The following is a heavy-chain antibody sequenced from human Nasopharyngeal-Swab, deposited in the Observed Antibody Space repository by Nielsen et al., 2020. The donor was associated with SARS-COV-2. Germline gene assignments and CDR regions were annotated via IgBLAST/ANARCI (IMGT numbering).Heavy chain of an antibody. V-gene: IGHV4-39*01. CDR1: GGSISSSSYY. D-gene: IGHD3-10*01. Sequence: SCTVSGGSISSSSYYWGWIRQPPGKGLEWIGSIYYSGSTYYNPSLKSRVTISVDTSKNQFSLKLSSVTAADTAVYYCARLTVLLWFGEPTYMDVWGKGTTVTVSS. CDR3: ARLTVLLWFGEPTYMDV. CDR2: IYYSGST. J-gene: IGHJ6*03.